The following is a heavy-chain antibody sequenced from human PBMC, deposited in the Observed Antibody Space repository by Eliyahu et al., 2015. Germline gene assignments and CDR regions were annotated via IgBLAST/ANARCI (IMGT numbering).Heavy chain of an antibody. J-gene: IGHJ4*02. D-gene: IGHD4-23*01. Sequence: QVQLVESGGGVVQPGRSLRLXCAASGFIFVNPAMXWVRQAPGKGLEWGAIIWYDGSNQYYADSVKGRFTISRDNSKNTVSLQMNSLRGEDTAIYYCARDHDYSGNYLEDWGQGTLVAVSS. CDR1: GFIFVNPA. CDR3: ARDHDYSGNYLED. CDR2: IWYDGSNQ. V-gene: IGHV3-33*01.